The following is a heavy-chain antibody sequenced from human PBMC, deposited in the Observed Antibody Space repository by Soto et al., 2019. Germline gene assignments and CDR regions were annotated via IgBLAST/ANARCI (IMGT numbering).Heavy chain of an antibody. V-gene: IGHV3-30*18. J-gene: IGHJ4*02. D-gene: IGHD5-12*01. CDR1: GFTFSSYG. Sequence: QVQLVESGGGVVQPGRSLRLSCAASGFTFSSYGMHWVRQAPGKGLEWVAVISYDGSNKYYADSVKGRFTISRDNSKNTLYLQMNSLRAEETAVYYCAKKTRADGYNEHSFDYWGQGTLVTVSS. CDR2: ISYDGSNK. CDR3: AKKTRADGYNEHSFDY.